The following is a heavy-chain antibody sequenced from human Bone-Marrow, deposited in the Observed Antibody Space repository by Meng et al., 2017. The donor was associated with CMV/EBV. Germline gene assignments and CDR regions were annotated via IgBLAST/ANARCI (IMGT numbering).Heavy chain of an antibody. Sequence: ESLKISCTVSGGSISSSSYYWGWIRQPPGKGLEWIGSIYYSGSTYYNPSLKSRVTISVDTSKNQFSLKLSSVTAADTAVYYCARDIGVGFLSYYYYGMDVWGQGTTVTVSS. V-gene: IGHV4-39*07. D-gene: IGHD3-3*01. J-gene: IGHJ6*02. CDR1: GGSISSSSYY. CDR3: ARDIGVGFLSYYYYGMDV. CDR2: IYYSGST.